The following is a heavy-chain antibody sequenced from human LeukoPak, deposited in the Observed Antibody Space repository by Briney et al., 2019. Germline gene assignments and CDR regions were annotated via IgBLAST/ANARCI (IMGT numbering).Heavy chain of an antibody. CDR1: GFTFSSYA. CDR3: ASSRMAARLAY. CDR2: ISGSGGST. D-gene: IGHD6-6*01. J-gene: IGHJ4*02. V-gene: IGHV3-23*01. Sequence: GGSLRLSCAASGFTFSSYAMSWVRQALGKGLEWVSAISGSGGSTYYADSVKGRFTISRDNAKNSLYLQVNSLRAEDTAVYYCASSRMAARLAYWGQGTLVTVSS.